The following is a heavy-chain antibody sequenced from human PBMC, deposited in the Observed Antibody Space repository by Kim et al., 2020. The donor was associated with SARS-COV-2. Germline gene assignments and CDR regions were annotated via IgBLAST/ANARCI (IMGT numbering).Heavy chain of an antibody. CDR1: GGSFSGYY. CDR3: ARAHSGYDSHTYYYYYYMDV. Sequence: SETLSLTCAVYGGSFSGYYWSWIRQPPGKGLEWIGEINHSGSTNYNPSLKSRVTISVDTSKNQFSLKLSSVTAADTAVYYCARAHSGYDSHTYYYYYYMDVWGKGTTVTVSS. J-gene: IGHJ6*03. V-gene: IGHV4-34*01. CDR2: INHSGST. D-gene: IGHD5-12*01.